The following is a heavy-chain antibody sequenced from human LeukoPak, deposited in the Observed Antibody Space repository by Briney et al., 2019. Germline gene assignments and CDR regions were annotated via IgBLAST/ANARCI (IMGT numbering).Heavy chain of an antibody. Sequence: GGSLRLSCAASGFTFSSYSMSWVRQAPGKGLEWVSLISGSGDNTYYADYVKGRFTISRDNSKNTLYLQMNSLIAEDTAVFYCAKEPRHCGGDCFSLLDYWGQGTLVTVSS. J-gene: IGHJ4*02. CDR2: ISGSGDNT. CDR3: AKEPRHCGGDCFSLLDY. D-gene: IGHD2-21*02. V-gene: IGHV3-23*01. CDR1: GFTFSSYS.